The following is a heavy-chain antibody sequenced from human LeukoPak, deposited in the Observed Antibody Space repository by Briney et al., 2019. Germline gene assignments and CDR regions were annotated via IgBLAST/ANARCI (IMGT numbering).Heavy chain of an antibody. J-gene: IGHJ4*02. CDR2: IIPILGIA. D-gene: IGHD3-22*01. Sequence: GASVKVSCKASGGTFSSYAIIWVRQAPGQGLEWMGRIIPILGIANYAQKFQGRVTITADKSTSTAYMELSSLRSEDTAVYYCARSNTDYYDSSGYWYYFDYWGQGTLVTVSS. CDR1: GGTFSSYA. V-gene: IGHV1-69*04. CDR3: ARSNTDYYDSSGYWYYFDY.